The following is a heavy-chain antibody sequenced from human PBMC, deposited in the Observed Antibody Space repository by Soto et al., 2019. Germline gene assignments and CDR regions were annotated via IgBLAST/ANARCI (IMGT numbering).Heavy chain of an antibody. J-gene: IGHJ4*02. D-gene: IGHD6-19*01. V-gene: IGHV3-30*03. Sequence: GGSLRFSCAASGFNFGVFGMHWVRQAPGKGLEWLSVLSYEGSEEYYADSVRGRFTISRDNSKNTLFLQMDSLRVDDTGVYYCALTRRSSLLEVAGPGFEYWGQGTLVTVSS. CDR3: ALTRRSSLLEVAGPGFEY. CDR2: LSYEGSEE. CDR1: GFNFGVFG.